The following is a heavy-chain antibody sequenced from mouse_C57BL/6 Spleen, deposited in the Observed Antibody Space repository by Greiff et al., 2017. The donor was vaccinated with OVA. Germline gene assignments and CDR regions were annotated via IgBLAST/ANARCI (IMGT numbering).Heavy chain of an antibody. D-gene: IGHD4-1*01. CDR2: INPNNGGT. J-gene: IGHJ4*01. Sequence: VQLQQSGPELVKPGASVKMSCKASGYTFTDYNMHWVKQSHGKSLEWIGYINPNNGGTSYNQKFKGKATLTVNKSSSTAYMELRSLTSEDSAVYYCARARLGRGYYAMDYWGQGTSVTVSS. V-gene: IGHV1-22*01. CDR3: ARARLGRGYYAMDY. CDR1: GYTFTDYN.